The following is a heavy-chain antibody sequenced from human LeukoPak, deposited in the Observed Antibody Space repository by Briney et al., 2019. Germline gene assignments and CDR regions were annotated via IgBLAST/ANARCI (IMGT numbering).Heavy chain of an antibody. J-gene: IGHJ4*02. CDR1: GFTFSSYA. Sequence: GGSLRLSCAASGFTFSSYAMGWVRQAPGKGLEWVSTINGGGVNTHYADSVGGRFTISRDNSKNTLFLQMNSLRDEDTAVYYCAKDLYSNYGPADYWGRGNLVTVSS. V-gene: IGHV3-23*01. D-gene: IGHD4-11*01. CDR2: INGGGVNT. CDR3: AKDLYSNYGPADY.